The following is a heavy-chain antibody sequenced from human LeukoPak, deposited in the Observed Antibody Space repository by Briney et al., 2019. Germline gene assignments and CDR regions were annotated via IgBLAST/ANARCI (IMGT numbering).Heavy chain of an antibody. CDR2: ISSSSSYI. V-gene: IGHV3-21*04. D-gene: IGHD5-18*01. CDR3: ARVSTAWIQLWLLSY. Sequence: GGSLGLSCAASGFTFSSYSMNWVRQAPGKGLEWVSSISSSSSYIYYADSVKGRFTISRDNAKNSLYLQMNSLRAEDTAVYYCARVSTAWIQLWLLSYWGQGTLVTVSS. J-gene: IGHJ4*02. CDR1: GFTFSSYS.